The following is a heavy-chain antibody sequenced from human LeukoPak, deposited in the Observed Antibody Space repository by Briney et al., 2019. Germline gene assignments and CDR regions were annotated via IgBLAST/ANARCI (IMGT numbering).Heavy chain of an antibody. CDR3: ARVIRGYSYGSSAFDY. Sequence: SETLSLTCTVSGGSISSSSYYWGWIRQPPGKGLEWIGSIYYSGSTYYNPSLKSRVTISVDTSKNQFSLKLSSVTAADTAVYYCARVIRGYSYGSSAFDYWGQGTLVTVSS. J-gene: IGHJ4*02. CDR1: GGSISSSSYY. CDR2: IYYSGST. V-gene: IGHV4-39*07. D-gene: IGHD5-18*01.